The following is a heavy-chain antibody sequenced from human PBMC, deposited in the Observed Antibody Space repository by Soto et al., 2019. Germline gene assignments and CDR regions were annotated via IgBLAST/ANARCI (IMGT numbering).Heavy chain of an antibody. V-gene: IGHV1-69*01. CDR1: GGSFYSYV. J-gene: IGHJ4*02. Sequence: QVQLEQSGAEVKMPGSSVRLSCKASGGSFYSYVFFWVRQAPGQGLEYMGGIIPLFNTPSYSQKFHGRATIAAAGSTHTAHLNLNSLTSEDTALYFCATMGRDEVDFDTSVQYWGQGSLVTVSS. CDR3: ATMGRDEVDFDTSVQY. D-gene: IGHD3-10*01. CDR2: IIPLFNTP.